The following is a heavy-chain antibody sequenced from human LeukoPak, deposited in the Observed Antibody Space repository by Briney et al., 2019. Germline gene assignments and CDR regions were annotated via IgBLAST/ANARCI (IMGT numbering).Heavy chain of an antibody. CDR3: ARGSLDYVWGSYRYTEGIDY. CDR2: ISAYNGNT. D-gene: IGHD3-16*02. J-gene: IGHJ4*02. CDR1: GYTFTSYG. Sequence: ASVKVSCKASGYTFTSYGISWVRQAPGQGLEWMGWISAYNGNTNYAQKLQGRVTMTTDTSTSTAYMELRSLRSDDTAVYYCARGSLDYVWGSYRYTEGIDYWGQGTLVTASS. V-gene: IGHV1-18*01.